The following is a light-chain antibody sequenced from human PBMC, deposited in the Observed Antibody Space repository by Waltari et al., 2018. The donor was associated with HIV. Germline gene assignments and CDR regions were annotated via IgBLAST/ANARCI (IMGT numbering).Light chain of an antibody. CDR2: HSS. CDR1: QNVDDK. CDR3: QQYHHWPPLT. J-gene: IGKJ4*01. Sequence: DILLTQSPATISVSPGGRVTVSCRASQNVDDKLAWYQQKPGQSPRLLIYHSSVRAAGVTTRFGGAGSATNFTLTITGLQSEDLTLYFCQQYHHWPPLTFGGGSRVELK. V-gene: IGKV3D-15*01.